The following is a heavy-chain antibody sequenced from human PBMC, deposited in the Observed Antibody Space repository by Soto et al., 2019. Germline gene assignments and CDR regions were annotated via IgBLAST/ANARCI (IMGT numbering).Heavy chain of an antibody. D-gene: IGHD3-10*01. J-gene: IGHJ4*02. Sequence: LSLTCTVSGGSISSYYWSWIRQPPGKGLEWIGYIYYSGSTNYNPSLKSRVTISVDTSKNQFSLKLSSVTAADTAVYYCARDPRVRGVTENYFDYWGQGTLVTVSS. V-gene: IGHV4-59*12. CDR3: ARDPRVRGVTENYFDY. CDR2: IYYSGST. CDR1: GGSISSYY.